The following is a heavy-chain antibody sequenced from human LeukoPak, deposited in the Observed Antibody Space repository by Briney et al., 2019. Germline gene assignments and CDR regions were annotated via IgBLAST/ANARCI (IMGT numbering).Heavy chain of an antibody. CDR2: ISYDGSNK. CDR1: GFTVNNNY. Sequence: GGSLRLSCAASGFTVNNNYMSWVRQAPGKGLEWVAVISYDGSNKYYADSVKGRFTITRDNSKNTLYLQMNSLRAEDTAVYYCARDRDVARYDILTGFPFDYWGQGTLVTVSS. CDR3: ARDRDVARYDILTGFPFDY. V-gene: IGHV3-30-3*01. D-gene: IGHD3-9*01. J-gene: IGHJ4*02.